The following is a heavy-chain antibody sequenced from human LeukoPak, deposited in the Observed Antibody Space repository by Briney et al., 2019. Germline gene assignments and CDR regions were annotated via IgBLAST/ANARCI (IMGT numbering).Heavy chain of an antibody. V-gene: IGHV3-23*01. CDR2: ISGSGGST. CDR1: GFTFSSYA. CDR3: ASLSELPKTFDY. J-gene: IGHJ4*02. D-gene: IGHD2-15*01. Sequence: GGSLRLSCSASGFTFSSYAMSWVRQAPGKGLEWVSAISGSGGSTYYADSVKGRFTISRDNSKNTLYLQMNSLRAEDTAVYYCASLSELPKTFDYWGQGTLVTVSS.